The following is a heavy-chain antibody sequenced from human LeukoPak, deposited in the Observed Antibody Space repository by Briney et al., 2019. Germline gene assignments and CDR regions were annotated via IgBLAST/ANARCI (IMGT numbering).Heavy chain of an antibody. CDR1: GYTFISYA. CDR3: AREGVTIFGVVIGGLDP. J-gene: IGHJ5*02. Sequence: GASVKVSCNASGYTFISYAMNWVRQAPRQALEWMGLINTNTWNPTYAQGFTGRFFFSLDTSVSTAYLQISSLKAEDTAVYYCAREGVTIFGVVIGGLDPWGQGTMVTVSS. CDR2: INTNTWNP. D-gene: IGHD3-3*01. V-gene: IGHV7-4-1*02.